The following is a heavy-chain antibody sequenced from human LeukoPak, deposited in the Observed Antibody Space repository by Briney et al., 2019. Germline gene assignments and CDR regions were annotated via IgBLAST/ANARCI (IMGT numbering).Heavy chain of an antibody. CDR1: GYTFTSYG. D-gene: IGHD2-15*01. CDR3: ASLRGKKGGSNAFDI. J-gene: IGHJ3*02. CDR2: ISGYNGNT. Sequence: ASVKVSCKASGYTFTSYGISWVRQAPGQGLEWMGWISGYNGNTNYAQNLQGRVTMTTDTSTTTVYMELRSLRSDDTAVYYCASLRGKKGGSNAFDIWGQGTMVTVSS. V-gene: IGHV1-18*01.